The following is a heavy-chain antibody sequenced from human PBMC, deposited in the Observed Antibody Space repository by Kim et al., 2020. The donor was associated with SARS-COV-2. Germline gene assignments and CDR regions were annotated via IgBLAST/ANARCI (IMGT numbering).Heavy chain of an antibody. Sequence: SVKVSCKASGGTFSSYAISWVRQAPGQGLEWMGGIIPIFGTANYAQKFQGRVTITADESTSTAYMELSSLRSEDTAVYYCARLFRYYDSSGHKYYFDYWGQGTLVTVSS. CDR2: IIPIFGTA. J-gene: IGHJ4*02. V-gene: IGHV1-69*13. D-gene: IGHD3-22*01. CDR1: GGTFSSYA. CDR3: ARLFRYYDSSGHKYYFDY.